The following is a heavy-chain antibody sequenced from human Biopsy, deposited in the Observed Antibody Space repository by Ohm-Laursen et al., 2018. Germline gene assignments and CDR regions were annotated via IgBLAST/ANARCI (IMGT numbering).Heavy chain of an antibody. V-gene: IGHV1-69*06. CDR1: EGTFSNYG. CDR2: NIPILGTG. D-gene: IGHD3-9*01. Sequence: SSVKVSCKVPEGTFSNYGVNWVRQAPGQGLEWLGGNIPILGTGNYAHQFQDRFTVVADTSTSTATMELRSLRSDDTAVYYCATKLTGYFHHWGQGTLVIVSS. J-gene: IGHJ1*01. CDR3: ATKLTGYFHH.